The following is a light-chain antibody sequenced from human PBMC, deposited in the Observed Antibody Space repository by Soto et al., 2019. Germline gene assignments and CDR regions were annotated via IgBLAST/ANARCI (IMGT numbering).Light chain of an antibody. V-gene: IGLV1-44*01. J-gene: IGLJ1*01. Sequence: QSVLTQPPSASGTPGQRVIISCSGSSPNIGSNTVNWYQQLPGTAPKLLIYSHNQRPSGVPDRFSGSQSGTSASLAISGLQSEDEADYYCATWDDSLDGYVFGTGTKLTVL. CDR1: SPNIGSNT. CDR2: SHN. CDR3: ATWDDSLDGYV.